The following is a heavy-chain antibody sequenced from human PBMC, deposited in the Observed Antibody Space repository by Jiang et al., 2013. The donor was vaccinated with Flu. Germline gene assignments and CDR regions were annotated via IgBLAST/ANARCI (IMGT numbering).Heavy chain of an antibody. CDR1: GGSISSGSYY. D-gene: IGHD5-18*01. CDR2: IYTSGST. CDR3: AREYSYPLGGFDY. V-gene: IGHV4-61*02. J-gene: IGHJ4*02. Sequence: SLTCTVSGGSISSGSYYWSWIRQPAGKGLEWIGRIYTSGSTNYNPSLKSRVTISVDTSKNQFSLKLSSVTAADTAVYYCAREYSYPLGGFDYWGQGTLVTVSS.